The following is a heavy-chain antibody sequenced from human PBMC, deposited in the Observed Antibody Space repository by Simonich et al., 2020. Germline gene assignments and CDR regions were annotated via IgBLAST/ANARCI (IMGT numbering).Heavy chain of an antibody. Sequence: EVQLLESGGGLVQPGGSLRLSCAASGFTFSSYARSWVRQGPGEGSGWVSGISGSGVVTYYADSGKGRFTISIDNSKNTLYLKMNSLRAEDTAVYYCAKRSGVSITGTFDYWGQGTLVTVSS. V-gene: IGHV3-23*01. CDR1: GFTFSSYA. CDR3: AKRSGVSITGTFDY. D-gene: IGHD1-7*01. J-gene: IGHJ4*02. CDR2: ISGSGVVT.